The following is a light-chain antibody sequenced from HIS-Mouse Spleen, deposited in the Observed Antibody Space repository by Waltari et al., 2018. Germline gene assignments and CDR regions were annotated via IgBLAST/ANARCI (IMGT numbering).Light chain of an antibody. V-gene: IGLV2-18*01. CDR1: SSDVGSYNR. CDR3: SLYTSSSTLV. Sequence: QSALTQPPSVSGSPGQSVTISCTGTSSDVGSYNRVSWYQQPPGTAPKIMIYEVSNRPSGVPERFSGSKSGNTASLTIAGLQAEDEADYYCSLYTSSSTLVFGGGTKLTVL. J-gene: IGLJ2*01. CDR2: EVS.